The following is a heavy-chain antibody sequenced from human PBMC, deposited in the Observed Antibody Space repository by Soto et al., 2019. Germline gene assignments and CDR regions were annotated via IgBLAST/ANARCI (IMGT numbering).Heavy chain of an antibody. Sequence: QVQLQESGPGLVKPSQTLSLTCTVSGGSISSGGYYWSWIRQHPGKGLEWIGYIYYSGSNYYNPSLKSRVTISVDTSKNQFSLKLSSVTAADTAVYYCARDREGDLSGYYYSIFDYWGQGTLVTVSS. CDR3: ARDREGDLSGYYYSIFDY. J-gene: IGHJ4*02. CDR1: GGSISSGGYY. CDR2: IYYSGSN. D-gene: IGHD3-22*01. V-gene: IGHV4-31*03.